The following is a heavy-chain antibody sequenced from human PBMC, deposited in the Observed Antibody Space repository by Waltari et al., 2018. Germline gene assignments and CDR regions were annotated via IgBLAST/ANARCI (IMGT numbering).Heavy chain of an antibody. J-gene: IGHJ4*02. CDR3: ARVQSGFDS. V-gene: IGHV4-34*01. CDR2: IYHTGSH. D-gene: IGHD4-4*01. Sequence: QVQLKQWGAGLLKISETLSLTCEVSGGSFTTNYWSWIRQSPGKVLEWVGEIYHTGSHNYNPSRQHRVTISVDRSKRFLSIEVSSITAADAAIYSCARVQSGFDSWGQGTVVTVSS. CDR1: GGSFTTNY.